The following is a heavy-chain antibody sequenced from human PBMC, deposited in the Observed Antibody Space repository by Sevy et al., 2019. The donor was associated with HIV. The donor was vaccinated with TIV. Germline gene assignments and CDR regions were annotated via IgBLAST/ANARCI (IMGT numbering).Heavy chain of an antibody. CDR1: GFTFSKYS. CDR2: LSFGCGRI. D-gene: IGHD2-8*01. CDR3: AREGCTKPHDY. J-gene: IGHJ4*02. Sequence: GGSLRLSCAASGFTFSKYSMSWVRQPPGKGLEWVSTLSFGCGRINHADSVQGRFTMSRDDSKKTVYLEMNSLRPEDTAVYYCAREGCTKPHDYWGQGTLVTVSS. V-gene: IGHV3-23*01.